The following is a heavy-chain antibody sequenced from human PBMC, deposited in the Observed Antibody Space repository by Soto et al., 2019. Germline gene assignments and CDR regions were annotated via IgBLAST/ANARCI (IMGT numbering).Heavy chain of an antibody. D-gene: IGHD3-22*01. CDR3: ARALHDSGYPFDY. J-gene: IGHJ4*02. Sequence: LRLSCAASGFTFSNYEMNWVRQAPGKGLEWVSYISSGGSSTDYADSVRGRFTVSRDSAKNSLSLQLDSLRVEDTAVYFCARALHDSGYPFDYWGQGTLVTVSS. V-gene: IGHV3-48*03. CDR1: GFTFSNYE. CDR2: ISSGGSST.